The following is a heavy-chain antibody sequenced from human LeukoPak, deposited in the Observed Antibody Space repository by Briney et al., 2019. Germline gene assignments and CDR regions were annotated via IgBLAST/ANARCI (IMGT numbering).Heavy chain of an antibody. J-gene: IGHJ5*02. CDR2: INHSGST. D-gene: IGHD6-13*01. CDR1: GGSFSGYY. Sequence: PSETLSLTCAVYGGSFSGYYWSWIRQPPGKGLEWIGEINHSGSTNYSPSLKSRVTISVDTSKNQFSLKLSSVTAADTAVYYCARRSSSWYSAGFDPWGQGTLVTVSS. CDR3: ARRSSSWYSAGFDP. V-gene: IGHV4-34*01.